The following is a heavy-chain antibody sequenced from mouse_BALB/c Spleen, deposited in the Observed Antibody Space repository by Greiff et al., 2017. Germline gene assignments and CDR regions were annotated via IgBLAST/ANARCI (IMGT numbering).Heavy chain of an antibody. CDR3: TRSGKLYWYFDV. CDR2: IYPGSGST. V-gene: IGHV1S22*01. Sequence: LQQPGSELVRPGASVKLSCKASGYTFTSYWMHWVKQRHGQGLEWIGNIYPGSGSTNYDEKFKSKGTLTVDTSSSTAYMHLSSLTSEDSAVYYCTRSGKLYWYFDVWGAGTTVTVSS. D-gene: IGHD3-1*01. CDR1: GYTFTSYW. J-gene: IGHJ1*01.